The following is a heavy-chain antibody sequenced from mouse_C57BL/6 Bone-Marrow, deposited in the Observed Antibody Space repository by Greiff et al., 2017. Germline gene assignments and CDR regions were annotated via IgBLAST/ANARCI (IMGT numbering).Heavy chain of an antibody. J-gene: IGHJ3*01. CDR1: GFTFSSYG. V-gene: IGHV5-6*01. CDR3: ARHDDYVSAWFAY. D-gene: IGHD2-13*01. CDR2: ISSGGSYT. Sequence: EVTLVESGGDLVKPGGSLKLSCAASGFTFSSYGMSWVRQTPDKRLEWVATISSGGSYTYYPDSVKGRFTISRDNANNTLYLQMSSLKSEDTAMYYCARHDDYVSAWFAYWGQGTLVTVSA.